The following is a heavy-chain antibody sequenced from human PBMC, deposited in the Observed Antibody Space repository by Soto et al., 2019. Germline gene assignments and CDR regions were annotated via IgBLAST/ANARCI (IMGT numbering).Heavy chain of an antibody. CDR1: GFTFSSYA. V-gene: IGHV3-23*01. D-gene: IGHD2-15*01. J-gene: IGHJ4*02. Sequence: DVQLLESGGGLVQPEGSLRLSCAASGFTFSSYAMGWVRQGPGKGLEWVAVVSIGGSTHYADSARGRFTISRDNSKNTLSLQMNSLTAEDTAVYFCAKRRGAGEHFDYWGQGALVTVSS. CDR3: AKRRGAGEHFDY. CDR2: VSIGGST.